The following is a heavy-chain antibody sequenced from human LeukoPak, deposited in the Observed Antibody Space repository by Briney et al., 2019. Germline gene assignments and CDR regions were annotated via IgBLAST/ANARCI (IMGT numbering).Heavy chain of an antibody. Sequence: SETLSLTCSVSSGSISTYDWSWIRQPAGKGLEWLGQIFTSGSATYNSSLKSRLTMSVDKSKNQVSLKLISVTAADTAIYYCARHSPSGWYFFDFWGRGTLVTVSS. J-gene: IGHJ4*02. CDR2: IFTSGSA. D-gene: IGHD6-19*01. V-gene: IGHV4-4*07. CDR3: ARHSPSGWYFFDF. CDR1: SGSISTYD.